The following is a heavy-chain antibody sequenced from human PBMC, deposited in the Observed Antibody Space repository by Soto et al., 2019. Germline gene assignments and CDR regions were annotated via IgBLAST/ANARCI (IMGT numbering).Heavy chain of an antibody. J-gene: IGHJ5*02. CDR1: GLSITDSEMG. CDR2: IDSSGEK. D-gene: IGHD6-19*01. CDR3: ARRHLAVAVSPWFDP. Sequence: QVTLKESGPVLVKPTETLTLRCTVSGLSITDSEMGVSWIRQPPGQPLEWLAHIDSSGEKSYRTFLKSRRVISKDTSKSQIVLTMTNMDPADTATYYCARRHLAVAVSPWFDPWGQGIPVTVSS. V-gene: IGHV2-26*01.